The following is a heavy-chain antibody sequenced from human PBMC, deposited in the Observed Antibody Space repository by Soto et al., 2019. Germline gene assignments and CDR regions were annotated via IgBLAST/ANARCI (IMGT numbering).Heavy chain of an antibody. CDR1: GFTFSSYA. CDR2: ISGSGGST. D-gene: IGHD4-17*01. Sequence: GGSLRLSCAASGFTFSSYAMSWARQAPGKGLEWVSAISGSGGSTYYADSVKGRFTISRDNSKNTLYLQMNSLRAEDTAVYYCAKAVSYYYYYYGMDVWGQGTTVTVSS. J-gene: IGHJ6*02. V-gene: IGHV3-23*01. CDR3: AKAVSYYYYYYGMDV.